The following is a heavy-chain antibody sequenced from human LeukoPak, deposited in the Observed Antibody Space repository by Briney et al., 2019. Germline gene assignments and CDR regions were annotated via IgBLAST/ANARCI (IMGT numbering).Heavy chain of an antibody. V-gene: IGHV1-3*04. D-gene: IGHD3/OR15-3a*01. J-gene: IGHJ4*02. Sequence: ASVKVSCKASGYTFTSSGMHWVRQAPGQRLEWMGWINTDNGNAKNSQKFQGRVTITRDASANTAYMELSSLRSEDTAVYYCARGGDWSFLDFCGQGTPVTVSS. CDR3: ARGGDWSFLDF. CDR1: GYTFTSSG. CDR2: INTDNGNA.